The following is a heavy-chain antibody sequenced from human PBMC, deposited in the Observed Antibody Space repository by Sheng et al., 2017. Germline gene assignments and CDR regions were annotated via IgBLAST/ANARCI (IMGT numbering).Heavy chain of an antibody. CDR2: IYYSGST. CDR3: ARGARVVVVTALGY. Sequence: QLQLQESGPGLVKPSETLSLTCTVSGGSISSSSYYWGWIRQPPGKGLEWIGSIYYSGSTYYNPSLKSRVTISVDTSKNQFSLKLSSVTAADTAVYYCARGARVVVVTALGYWGQGTLVTVSS. D-gene: IGHD2-21*02. CDR1: GGSISSSSYY. V-gene: IGHV4-39*07. J-gene: IGHJ4*02.